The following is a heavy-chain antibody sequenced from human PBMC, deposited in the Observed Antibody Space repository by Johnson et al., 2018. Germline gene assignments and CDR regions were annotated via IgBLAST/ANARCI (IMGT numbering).Heavy chain of an antibody. D-gene: IGHD3-22*01. CDR3: ARDLYYGSRGYPRDEYFQH. Sequence: QLVESGAEVKKPGASVKVSCKASGYTFTSYYMHWVRQAPGQGLEWMGIINPSGGSTSYAQKFQGRVTMTRGTSTSTVYMGLSSLGSEDTAVYYCARDLYYGSRGYPRDEYFQHWCQGTLGTVAS. CDR2: INPSGGST. V-gene: IGHV1-46*01. CDR1: GYTFTSYY. J-gene: IGHJ1*01.